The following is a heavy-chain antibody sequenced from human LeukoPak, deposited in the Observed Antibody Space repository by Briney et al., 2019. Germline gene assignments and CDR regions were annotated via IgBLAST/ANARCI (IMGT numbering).Heavy chain of an antibody. CDR3: ARFYGDYA. J-gene: IGHJ5*02. CDR1: GGSISGYY. D-gene: IGHD4-17*01. V-gene: IGHV4-34*01. CDR2: INHSGST. Sequence: SETLSLTCTVSGGSISGYYWSWIRQPPGKGLEWIGEINHSGSTNYNPSLKSRVTISVDTSKNQFSLKLSSVTAADTAVYYCARFYGDYAWGQGTLVTVSS.